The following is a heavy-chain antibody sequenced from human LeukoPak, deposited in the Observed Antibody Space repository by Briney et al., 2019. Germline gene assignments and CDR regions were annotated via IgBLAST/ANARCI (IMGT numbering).Heavy chain of an antibody. D-gene: IGHD2-21*01. CDR1: GGSINSDNHY. CDR2: IYTSGST. CDR3: ARDSRAYCGGDCYSSGWLDP. Sequence: SQTLSLTCTISGGSINSDNHYWSWIRQPAGKGLEWIGRIYTSGSTIYNPSLKSRVTISVDTSKNQFSLKLSSVTAADTAVYYCARDSRAYCGGDCYSSGWLDPWGQGTLVTVSS. J-gene: IGHJ5*02. V-gene: IGHV4-61*02.